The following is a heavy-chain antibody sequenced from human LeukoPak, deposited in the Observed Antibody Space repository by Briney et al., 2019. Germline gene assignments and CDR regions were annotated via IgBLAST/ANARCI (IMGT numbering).Heavy chain of an antibody. CDR3: ARDRHYYGSGSYRFDY. J-gene: IGHJ4*02. D-gene: IGHD3-10*01. CDR2: ISAYNGNT. V-gene: IGHV1-18*01. CDR1: GYTFTSYG. Sequence: ASVKVSCKASGYTFTSYGISWVRQAPGQGLEWMGWISAYNGNTSYAQKLQGRVTMTTDTSTSTAYMELRSLRSDDTAVYYCARDRHYYGSGSYRFDYWGQGTLVTVSS.